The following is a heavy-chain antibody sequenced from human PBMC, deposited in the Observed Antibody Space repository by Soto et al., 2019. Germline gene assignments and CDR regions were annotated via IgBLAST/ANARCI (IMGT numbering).Heavy chain of an antibody. CDR2: IYTSGST. CDR3: ARDKMEDYDFWSGYQPFDGMDV. D-gene: IGHD3-3*01. Sequence: KPSETLSLTCTVSAGSISSYYWSWIRQPAGKGLEWIGRIYTSGSTNYNPSLKSRVTMSVDTSKNQFSLKLSSVTAADTAVYYCARDKMEDYDFWSGYQPFDGMDVWGQGTTVTVSS. V-gene: IGHV4-4*07. J-gene: IGHJ6*02. CDR1: AGSISSYY.